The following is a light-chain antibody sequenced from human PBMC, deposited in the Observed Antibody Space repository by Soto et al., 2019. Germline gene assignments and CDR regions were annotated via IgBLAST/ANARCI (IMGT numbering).Light chain of an antibody. CDR1: QSVSSN. V-gene: IGKV3-15*01. Sequence: EIVMTQSPATLSVSPGERATLSCRASQSVSSNLAWYQQKPGQAPRLLIYGASTRATGIQARFSGSGSGTAFTLTISSLQYEDFEVYYYQQYNNRQTFGQGTKVDIK. CDR2: GAS. J-gene: IGKJ1*01. CDR3: QQYNNRQT.